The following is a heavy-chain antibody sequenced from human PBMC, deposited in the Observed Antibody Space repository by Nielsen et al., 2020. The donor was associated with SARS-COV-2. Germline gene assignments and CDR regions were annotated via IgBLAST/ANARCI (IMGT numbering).Heavy chain of an antibody. V-gene: IGHV4-39*07. Sequence: SETLSLTCSVSGGSISSSSYYWGWIRQPPGKGLEWIGSISYRGSTYFNPSLKSRVTISVDTSKNQFSLKLSSVTAADTAVYYCARDKTHSYGRVLDPWGQGILVTVSS. CDR3: ARDKTHSYGRVLDP. CDR2: ISYRGST. CDR1: GGSISSSSYY. J-gene: IGHJ5*02. D-gene: IGHD5-18*01.